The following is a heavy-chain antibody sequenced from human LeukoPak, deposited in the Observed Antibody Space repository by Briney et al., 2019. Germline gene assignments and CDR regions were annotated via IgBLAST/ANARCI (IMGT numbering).Heavy chain of an antibody. CDR3: ARQSSIATQAFDP. CDR1: GGSISSSSYY. D-gene: IGHD6-6*01. J-gene: IGHJ5*02. CDR2: TYYSGST. V-gene: IGHV4-39*07. Sequence: SETLSLTCTVSGGSISSSSYYWGWIRQPPGKGLEWIGSTYYSGSTYYNPSLKSRVTISVDTSKNQFSLKLSSVTAADTAMYYCARQSSIATQAFDPWGQGTLVTVSS.